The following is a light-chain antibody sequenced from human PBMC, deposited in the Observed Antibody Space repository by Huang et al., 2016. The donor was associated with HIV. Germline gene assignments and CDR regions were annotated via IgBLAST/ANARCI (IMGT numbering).Light chain of an antibody. Sequence: IQLTQSPSSLSASVGDRVTITCRASQAMRSYLAWYQQKPGQAHKLLIYGASTLQSGVPSRFSGSGSGTEFTLTITSLQPGNLSSYHCLQLNSFPWTFGQGTKVEVK. CDR2: GAS. V-gene: IGKV1-9*01. CDR3: LQLNSFPWT. J-gene: IGKJ1*01. CDR1: QAMRSY.